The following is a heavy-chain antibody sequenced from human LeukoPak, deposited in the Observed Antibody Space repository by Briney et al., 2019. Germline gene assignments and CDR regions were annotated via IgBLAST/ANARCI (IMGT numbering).Heavy chain of an antibody. J-gene: IGHJ4*02. V-gene: IGHV3-74*01. CDR3: ARVLPGLITGNFDY. Sequence: PGGSLRLSCTASGFIFSTYWMHWVRQAPGKGLVWVSHINNDGITTTYADSVKGRFTISRDNAKNTLYLQMSGLRAEDTAVYLCARVLPGLITGNFDYWGQGTLVTVSS. CDR2: INNDGITT. D-gene: IGHD1-20*01. CDR1: GFIFSTYW.